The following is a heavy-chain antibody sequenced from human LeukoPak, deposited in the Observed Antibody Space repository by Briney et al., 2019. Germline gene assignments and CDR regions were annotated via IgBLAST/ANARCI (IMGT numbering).Heavy chain of an antibody. D-gene: IGHD5-12*01. Sequence: GGSLRLSSAASGFSFSTYAKSCGRQAPGEGVEWVLAVIATGGSTYYADSVKGQFTISRDNSKNTLYLQMNSLGAADTAVYYCAKDRAGYSGARGCDCWGQGTLVTVSS. CDR1: GFSFSTYA. CDR2: VIATGGST. CDR3: AKDRAGYSGARGCDC. V-gene: IGHV3-23*01. J-gene: IGHJ4*02.